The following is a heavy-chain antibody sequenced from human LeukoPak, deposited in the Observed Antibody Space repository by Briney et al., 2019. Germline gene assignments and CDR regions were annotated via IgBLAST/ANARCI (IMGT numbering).Heavy chain of an antibody. Sequence: SVKVSCKASGGTFSSYAISWVRQAPGQGLEWMGGIIPIFGTANYAQKFQGRVTITTDESTSTAYMELSSLRPEDTAVYYCARSPTDFWSGYRSEYYYYYYMDVWGKGTTVTVSS. CDR2: IIPIFGTA. V-gene: IGHV1-69*05. CDR1: GGTFSSYA. J-gene: IGHJ6*03. CDR3: ARSPTDFWSGYRSEYYYYYYMDV. D-gene: IGHD3-3*01.